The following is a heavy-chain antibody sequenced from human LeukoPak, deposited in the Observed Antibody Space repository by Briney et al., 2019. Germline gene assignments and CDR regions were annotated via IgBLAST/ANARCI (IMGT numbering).Heavy chain of an antibody. CDR2: MNPNSGNT. V-gene: IGHV1-8*02. CDR1: GYTFTGYY. D-gene: IGHD5-12*01. J-gene: IGHJ4*02. Sequence: GASVKVSCKASGYTFTGYYMHWVRQAPGQGLEWMGWMNPNSGNTGYAQKFQGRVAMTRNASISTAYMELSSLRSEDTAVYYCASSITARPKRKRDFDYWGQGTLVTVSS. CDR3: ASSITARPKRKRDFDY.